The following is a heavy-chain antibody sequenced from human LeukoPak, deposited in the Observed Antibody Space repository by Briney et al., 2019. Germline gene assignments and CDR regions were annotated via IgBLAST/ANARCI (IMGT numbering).Heavy chain of an antibody. CDR1: GDSIISFY. V-gene: IGHV4-59*08. Sequence: SETLSPTWTVSGDSIISFYWSWIRQPPGKGLEWIGYIYFTGITNYNPSLRSRVTMSLDTSKNQFSLKLTSVTAADTAMYYCARRKAKTPNYSDNWGQGALVTVSS. J-gene: IGHJ4*02. CDR3: ARRKAKTPNYSDN. CDR2: IYFTGIT.